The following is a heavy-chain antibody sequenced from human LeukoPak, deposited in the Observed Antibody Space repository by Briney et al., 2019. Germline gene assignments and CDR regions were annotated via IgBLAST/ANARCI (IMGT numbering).Heavy chain of an antibody. J-gene: IGHJ3*02. V-gene: IGHV4-61*01. D-gene: IGHD3-10*01. CDR1: GGTVSSGSYY. CDR2: IYYSEST. Sequence: TPSETLSLTCTASGGTVSSGSYYWSWIGQPPGKGLEWIGYIYYSESTNYNPSLKSRVTISVDTSKNQFSLKLSSVTAADTAVYYCARDSNYYGSGSSDAFDIWGQGTMVTVSS. CDR3: ARDSNYYGSGSSDAFDI.